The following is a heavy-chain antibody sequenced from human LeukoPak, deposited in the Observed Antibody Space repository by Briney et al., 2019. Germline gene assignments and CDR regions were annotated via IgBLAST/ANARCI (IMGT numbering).Heavy chain of an antibody. J-gene: IGHJ5*02. D-gene: IGHD2-15*01. Sequence: GGSLRLSCAASGFTFDDYGMSWVRQAPGKGLEWVSGINWNGGSTGYADSVRGRFTISRDNAKNSLYLQMNSLRAEDTALYYCARIDRYCSGGSCYSAWFDPWGQGTLVTVSS. CDR3: ARIDRYCSGGSCYSAWFDP. CDR1: GFTFDDYG. CDR2: INWNGGST. V-gene: IGHV3-20*04.